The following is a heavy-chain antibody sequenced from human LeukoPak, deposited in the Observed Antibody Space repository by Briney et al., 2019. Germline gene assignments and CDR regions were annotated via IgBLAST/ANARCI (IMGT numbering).Heavy chain of an antibody. D-gene: IGHD6-13*01. CDR3: ARDSGTYSSSWYY. Sequence: SETLSLTCTVSGGSISSSSYYWGWIRQPPGKGLEWIGSIYYSGSTYYNPSLKSRVTISVDTSKNQFSLKLSSVTAADTAVYYCARDSGTYSSSWYYWGQGTLVTVSS. V-gene: IGHV4-39*07. CDR1: GGSISSSSYY. J-gene: IGHJ4*02. CDR2: IYYSGST.